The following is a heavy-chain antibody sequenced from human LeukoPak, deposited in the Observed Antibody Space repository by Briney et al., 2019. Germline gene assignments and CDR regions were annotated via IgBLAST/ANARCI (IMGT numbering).Heavy chain of an antibody. Sequence: SQTLSLTCAISGDGVSSNSAAWHWIRQSPSRGLEWLGRTKYRSKWYNDYAVSVKSRITINPDTSKNQFSLQLNSVTPEDTAVYYCARSGNWYFDLWGRGSLVTVSS. CDR3: ARSGNWYFDL. J-gene: IGHJ2*01. CDR1: GDGVSSNSAA. V-gene: IGHV6-1*01. CDR2: TKYRSKWYN.